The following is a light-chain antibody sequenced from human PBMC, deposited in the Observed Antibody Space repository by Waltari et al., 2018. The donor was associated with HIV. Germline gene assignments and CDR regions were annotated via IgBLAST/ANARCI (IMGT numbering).Light chain of an antibody. J-gene: IGLJ1*01. V-gene: IGLV2-23*02. Sequence: QSALTQPASVSGSPGKSITIYCTGTSSNVGSDDLVSWYQQHPGGAPKLIIYEVTQRPSGVSNRFSGSKSGNTASLTISGLQAEDEADYYCCSCPRSGIRYVFGTGTKVTVL. CDR2: EVT. CDR1: SSNVGSDDL. CDR3: CSCPRSGIRYV.